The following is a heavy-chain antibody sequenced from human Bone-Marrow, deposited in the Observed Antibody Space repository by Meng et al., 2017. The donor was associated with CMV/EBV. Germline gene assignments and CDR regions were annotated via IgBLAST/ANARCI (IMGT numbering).Heavy chain of an antibody. J-gene: IGHJ6*02. CDR1: RFTFSSYA. CDR2: ISYDGSDK. Sequence: GESLKISCAASRFTFSSYAMHWVRQAPGKGLEWVAVISYDGSDKYYADSVKGRFTISRDNSKNTLYLQMNSLRAEDTAVYYCAKDQYDFWSGYPFYYYGMDVWGQGTTVTVPS. V-gene: IGHV3-30-3*01. D-gene: IGHD3-3*01. CDR3: AKDQYDFWSGYPFYYYGMDV.